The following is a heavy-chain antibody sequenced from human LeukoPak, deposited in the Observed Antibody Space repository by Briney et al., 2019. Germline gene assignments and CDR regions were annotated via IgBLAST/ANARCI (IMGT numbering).Heavy chain of an antibody. Sequence: ASVKVSCKASGHTFTGYNIHWVRQAPRQGLEWMGWIDPKSGDTNYPQKFRGRVTMTLDTSITTAYMELNRLTSDDTAVYYCARWAGYASGWSGPLDNWGQGILVTVSS. V-gene: IGHV1-2*02. CDR2: IDPKSGDT. J-gene: IGHJ4*02. D-gene: IGHD6-19*01. CDR1: GHTFTGYN. CDR3: ARWAGYASGWSGPLDN.